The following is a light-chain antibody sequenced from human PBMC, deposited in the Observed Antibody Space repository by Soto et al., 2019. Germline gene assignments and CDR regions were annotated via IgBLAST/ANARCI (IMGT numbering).Light chain of an antibody. Sequence: QSALTQPPSASGSPGQSVTISCTGTSTDVGGYNYISWYQHHPGKGPKLIIYEVSERPSGVPDRFSGSKSGNTASLTVSGITDADHADYYCRPYAGSNNRGVFGSGTKV. CDR3: RPYAGSNNRGV. V-gene: IGLV2-8*01. CDR2: EVS. J-gene: IGLJ1*01. CDR1: STDVGGYNY.